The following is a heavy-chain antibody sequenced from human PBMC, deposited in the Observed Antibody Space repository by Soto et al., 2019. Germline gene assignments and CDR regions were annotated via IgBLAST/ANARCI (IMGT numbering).Heavy chain of an antibody. CDR1: GGSFSGYY. J-gene: IGHJ4*02. CDR3: ERCSSRWFRGRGYFDY. CDR2: INHSGST. D-gene: IGHD6-13*01. V-gene: IGHV4-34*01. Sequence: QVQLQQWGAGLLKPSETLSLTCAVYGGSFSGYYWSWIRQPPGKGLEWIGEINHSGSTNYNPSLKSRVTISVDTSKNLCSLKLSSVTAADTAVYYCERCSSRWFRGRGYFDYWGQGTLVTVSS.